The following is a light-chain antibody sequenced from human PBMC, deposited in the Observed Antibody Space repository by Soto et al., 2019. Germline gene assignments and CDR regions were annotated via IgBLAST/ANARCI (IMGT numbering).Light chain of an antibody. Sequence: EVVLTPSPVTLSLSPGERATLSSRASQSFRGLLAWYQQKPGQAPRLLIYDAYNRATGIPPRFSGSGSGTDFTLTISSLEPEDSAVYYCQQRHRWPLTFGQGTRLEIK. V-gene: IGKV3-11*01. J-gene: IGKJ5*01. CDR1: QSFRGL. CDR3: QQRHRWPLT. CDR2: DAY.